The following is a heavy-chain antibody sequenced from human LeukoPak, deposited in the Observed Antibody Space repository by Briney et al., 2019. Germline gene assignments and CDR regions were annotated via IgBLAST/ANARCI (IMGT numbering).Heavy chain of an antibody. CDR3: ARGRQWLRSSYYYYYYMDV. Sequence: SETLSLTCAVYGGSFSGYYWSWIRQPPGKGLEWIGKINHSGSTNYNPSLKSRVTISVDTSKNQFSLKLSSVTAADTAVYYCARGRQWLRSSYYYYYYMDVWGKGTTVTVSS. D-gene: IGHD5-12*01. CDR2: INHSGST. CDR1: GGSFSGYY. V-gene: IGHV4-34*01. J-gene: IGHJ6*03.